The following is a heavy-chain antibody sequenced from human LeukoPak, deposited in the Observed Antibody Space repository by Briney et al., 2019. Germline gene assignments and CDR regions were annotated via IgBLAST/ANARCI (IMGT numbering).Heavy chain of an antibody. CDR1: GGTFSSYS. CDR2: ISSGSRTI. V-gene: IGHV3-48*01. Sequence: GSLRLSCAASGGTFSSYSMHWVRQTPGKGLEWVSYISSGSRTIYYADSVKGRFTISRDNGKNSLYLQMNSLRAEDTAVYYCARETYYYDSSGYYYSRGKDYWGQGTLVTVSS. J-gene: IGHJ4*02. CDR3: ARETYYYDSSGYYYSRGKDY. D-gene: IGHD3-22*01.